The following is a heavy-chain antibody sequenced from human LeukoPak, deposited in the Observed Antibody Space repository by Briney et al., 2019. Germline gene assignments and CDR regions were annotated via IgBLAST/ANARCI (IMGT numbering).Heavy chain of an antibody. J-gene: IGHJ4*02. CDR1: GYTFTVNY. D-gene: IGHD6-13*01. CDR2: TNPNSGGT. Sequence: ASVKVSCKASGYTFTVNYIHWVRQAPGQGLEWVGWTNPNSGGTNYAQKFQGRVTLTRDTSIITAYMELSSLTSDDTAVYYCARGAGSSWFDYWGQGSLVTVSS. V-gene: IGHV1-2*02. CDR3: ARGAGSSWFDY.